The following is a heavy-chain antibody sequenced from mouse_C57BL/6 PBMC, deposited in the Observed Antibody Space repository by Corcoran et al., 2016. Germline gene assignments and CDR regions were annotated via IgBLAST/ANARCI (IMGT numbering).Heavy chain of an antibody. Sequence: EVQLQQSGPVLVKPGASVKMSCKASGYTFTDYYMNWVKQSHGKSLEWIGVINPYNGGTSYNQKFKGKATLTVDKSSSTAYMELNSLTSEDSAVYYCARYYYGSSSPWFAYWGQGTLVTVSA. J-gene: IGHJ3*01. CDR1: GYTFTDYY. V-gene: IGHV1-19*01. CDR2: INPYNGGT. D-gene: IGHD1-1*01. CDR3: ARYYYGSSSPWFAY.